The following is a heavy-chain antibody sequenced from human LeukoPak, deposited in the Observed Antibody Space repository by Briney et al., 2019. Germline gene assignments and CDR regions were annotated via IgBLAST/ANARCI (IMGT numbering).Heavy chain of an antibody. Sequence: GASVKVSCKASGYTFTSYGISWVRQAPGQGLEWMGWISAYNGNTNYAQKLQGRVTMTRNTSISTAYMELSSLRSEDTAVYYCARGSRQLPFDYWGQGTLVTVSS. CDR3: ARGSRQLPFDY. D-gene: IGHD6-6*01. CDR1: GYTFTSYG. CDR2: ISAYNGNT. J-gene: IGHJ4*02. V-gene: IGHV1-18*01.